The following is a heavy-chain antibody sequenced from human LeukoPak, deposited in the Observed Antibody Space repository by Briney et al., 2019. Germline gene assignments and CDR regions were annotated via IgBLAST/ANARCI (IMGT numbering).Heavy chain of an antibody. CDR1: GGTIRSYY. CDR3: ARRDSGGYGYFDL. Sequence: SETPSLTCTVSGGTIRSYYWSWIRQPPGKGLEWIGCIYHSGSTSYNPSLKSRVTISVDTSKNQFSLRLTSLTAADTAVYYCARRDSGGYGYFDLWGRGTLVTVSS. V-gene: IGHV4-59*01. CDR2: IYHSGST. J-gene: IGHJ2*01. D-gene: IGHD6-19*01.